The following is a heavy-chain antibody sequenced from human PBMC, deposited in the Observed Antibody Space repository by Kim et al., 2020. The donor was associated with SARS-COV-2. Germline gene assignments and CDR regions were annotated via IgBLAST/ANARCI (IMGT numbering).Heavy chain of an antibody. CDR1: GFTFSSYA. Sequence: GGSLRLSCAASGFTFSSYAMSWVRQAPGKGLEWVSAISGSGGSTYYADSVKGRFTISRDNSKNTLYLQMNSLRAEDTAVYYCAKDLEWLVSRAEGGFDYWGQGTLVTVSS. J-gene: IGHJ4*02. V-gene: IGHV3-23*01. CDR3: AKDLEWLVSRAEGGFDY. CDR2: ISGSGGST. D-gene: IGHD6-19*01.